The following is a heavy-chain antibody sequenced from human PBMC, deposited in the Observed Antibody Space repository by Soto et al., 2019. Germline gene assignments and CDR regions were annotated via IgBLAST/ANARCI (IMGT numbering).Heavy chain of an antibody. CDR1: GYTFTGYY. CDR2: INPNSGGT. J-gene: IGHJ4*02. V-gene: IGHV1-2*04. Sequence: GASVKVSCKASGYTFTGYYMHWVRQAPGQGLEWMGWINPNSGGTNYAQKFQGWVTMTRDTSISTAYMELSRLRSDDTAVYYCARGQDYGDYYFFDYWGQGTLVTVSS. CDR3: ARGQDYGDYYFFDY. D-gene: IGHD4-17*01.